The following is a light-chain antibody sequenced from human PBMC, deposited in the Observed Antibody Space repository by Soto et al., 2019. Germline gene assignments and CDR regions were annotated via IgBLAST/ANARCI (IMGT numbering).Light chain of an antibody. CDR1: QSVSSSY. CDR2: GAS. CDR3: QQYGSSPPWT. Sequence: EIVLTQSPGTLSLSPGERATLSCRASQSVSSSYLAWYQQKPGQAPRLLIYGASNRATGIPDMFSGSGSGTDFTLTISRLEPEDFAVYYCQQYGSSPPWTFGQGTKVEIK. V-gene: IGKV3-20*01. J-gene: IGKJ1*01.